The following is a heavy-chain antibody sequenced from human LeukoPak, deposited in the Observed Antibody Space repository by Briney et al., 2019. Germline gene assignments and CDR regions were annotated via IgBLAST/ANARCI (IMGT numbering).Heavy chain of an antibody. V-gene: IGHV3-66*01. CDR2: IYSGGST. Sequence: GGSLRLSCAASGFTFSSHWMHWVRQGPGKGLEWVSVIYSGGSTYYADSVKGRFTISRDNSKNTLYLQMNSLRAEDTAVYYCARLAAAYGMDVWGQGTTVTVSS. J-gene: IGHJ6*02. CDR3: ARLAAAYGMDV. CDR1: GFTFSSHW. D-gene: IGHD6-13*01.